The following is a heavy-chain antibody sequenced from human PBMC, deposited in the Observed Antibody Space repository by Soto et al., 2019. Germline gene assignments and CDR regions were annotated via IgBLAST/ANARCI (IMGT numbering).Heavy chain of an antibody. CDR3: ARDPPTPPSLEYEASHHNWFDP. CDR1: GFTFSSYS. D-gene: IGHD3-10*01. V-gene: IGHV3-21*01. Sequence: SLRLSCAASGFTFSSYSMNWVRQAPGKGLEWVSSISSSSSYIYYADSVKGRFTISRDNAKNSLYLQMNSLRAEDTAVYYCARDPPTPPSLEYEASHHNWFDPWGQGILVTVSS. J-gene: IGHJ5*02. CDR2: ISSSSSYI.